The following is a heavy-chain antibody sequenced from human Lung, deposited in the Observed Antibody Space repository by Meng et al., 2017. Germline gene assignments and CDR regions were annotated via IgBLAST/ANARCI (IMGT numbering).Heavy chain of an antibody. CDR3: ARGPTTMAHDFDY. CDR2: IKSSGST. J-gene: IGHJ4*02. V-gene: IGHV4-34*01. CDR1: GASVRDYY. Sequence: GVGIVTPAGNLLRPCVVPGASVRDYYWRWIRQPPGKGLEWIGEIKSSGSTNSNPSLESRATISVATSQNNLSLKLSSVTAADSAVYYCARGPTTMAHDFDYWGQGTLVTVSS. D-gene: IGHD4-11*01.